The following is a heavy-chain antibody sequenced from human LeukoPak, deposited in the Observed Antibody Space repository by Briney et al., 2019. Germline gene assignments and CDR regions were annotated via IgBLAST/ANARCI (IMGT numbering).Heavy chain of an antibody. CDR2: ISGSGGST. CDR1: GFTFSSYA. CDR3: GKKISATYYYDSSGYYDSFNI. Sequence: PGGSLRLSCAASGFTFSSYAMSWVRQAPGKGLEWVSAISGSGGSTYYADSVKGRFTISRDNSKHTLYLQMNSLRAEDTAVYYCGKKISATYYYDSSGYYDSFNIGGQGKMVPVSS. J-gene: IGHJ3*02. V-gene: IGHV3-23*01. D-gene: IGHD3-22*01.